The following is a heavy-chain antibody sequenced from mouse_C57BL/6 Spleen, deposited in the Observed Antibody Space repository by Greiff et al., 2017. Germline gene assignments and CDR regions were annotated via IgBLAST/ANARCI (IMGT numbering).Heavy chain of an antibody. J-gene: IGHJ1*03. Sequence: EVHLVESGGGLVKPGGSLKLSCAASGFTFSSYAMSWVRQTPEKRLEWVATISDGGSYTYYPDNVKGRFTISRDNAKNNLYLQMSHLKSEDTAMYYCARDTSLRYFDVWGTGTTVTVSS. V-gene: IGHV5-4*01. CDR3: ARDTSLRYFDV. CDR2: ISDGGSYT. CDR1: GFTFSSYA. D-gene: IGHD6-2*01.